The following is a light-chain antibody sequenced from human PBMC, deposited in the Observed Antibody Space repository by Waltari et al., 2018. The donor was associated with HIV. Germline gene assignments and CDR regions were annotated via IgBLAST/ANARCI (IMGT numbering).Light chain of an antibody. CDR1: TSDIGNNY. CDR3: AAWDDTRSGWI. CDR2: KNH. Sequence: QSVLTQTPSASGTPGQRVTMSCSGSTSDIGNNYVYCIQQFPGTPPKVLIHKNHQRPSGVSDRFSASKSGTSASLAISGLRTEDESDFYCAAWDDTRSGWIFGGGTKLTVL. V-gene: IGLV1-47*01. J-gene: IGLJ2*01.